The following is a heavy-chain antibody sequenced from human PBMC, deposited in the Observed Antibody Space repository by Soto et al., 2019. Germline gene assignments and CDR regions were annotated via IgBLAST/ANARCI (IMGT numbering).Heavy chain of an antibody. J-gene: IGHJ3*02. V-gene: IGHV1-18*01. Sequence: QIQLVQSGAEVKKPGASVKVSCKASGYTFTTYGITWVRQAPGQGLEWMGWIRAYNNNTNYAQRFQGRATMTTDPATSTAHMELTSLRSDDTAVYYCAREISSMAPDIFNIWGQGTMVTVSS. CDR1: GYTFTTYG. CDR3: AREISSMAPDIFNI. D-gene: IGHD2-15*01. CDR2: IRAYNNNT.